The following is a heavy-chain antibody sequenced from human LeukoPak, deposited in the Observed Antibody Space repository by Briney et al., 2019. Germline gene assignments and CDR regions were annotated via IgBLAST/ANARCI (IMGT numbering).Heavy chain of an antibody. V-gene: IGHV3-30*03. J-gene: IGHJ4*02. D-gene: IGHD5-24*01. CDR1: GFTFSSYG. Sequence: GRSLRLSCAAAGFTFSSYGTHWVRQAPGKGLEWVAVISYDGSDKYYGNSVKGRFTISRDNSKNTLYLQMNSLRAEDTAVYYCARGYSYLDYWGPGTLVTVSS. CDR2: ISYDGSDK. CDR3: ARGYSYLDY.